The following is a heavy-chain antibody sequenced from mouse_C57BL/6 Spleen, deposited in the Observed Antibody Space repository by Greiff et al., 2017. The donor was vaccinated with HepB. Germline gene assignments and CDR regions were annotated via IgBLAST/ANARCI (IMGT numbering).Heavy chain of an antibody. D-gene: IGHD3-3*01. V-gene: IGHV1-50*01. CDR2: IDPSDSYT. CDR3: ARSDHSRYFDY. Sequence: VQLQQPGAELVKPGASVKLSCKASGYTFTSYWMQWVKQRPGQGLEWIGEIDPSDSYTNYNQKFKGKATLTVDTSSSTAYMQLSSLTSEESAVYYSARSDHSRYFDYWGKGTTLTVSS. J-gene: IGHJ2*01. CDR1: GYTFTSYW.